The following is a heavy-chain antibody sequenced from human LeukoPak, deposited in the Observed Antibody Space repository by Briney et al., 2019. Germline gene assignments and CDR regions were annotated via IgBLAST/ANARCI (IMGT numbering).Heavy chain of an antibody. J-gene: IGHJ5*02. D-gene: IGHD5-24*01. CDR2: MNPNSGNT. CDR3: ARARDGYKLNWFDH. Sequence: GASVKVSCKASGYTFTSYDINWVRQATGQGLEWMGWMNPNSGNTGCAQKFQGRVTMTRNTSISTAYMELSSLRSEDTAVYYCARARDGYKLNWFDHWGQGTLVTVSS. CDR1: GYTFTSYD. V-gene: IGHV1-8*01.